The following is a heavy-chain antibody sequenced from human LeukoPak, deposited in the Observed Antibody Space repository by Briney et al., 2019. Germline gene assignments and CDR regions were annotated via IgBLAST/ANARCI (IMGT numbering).Heavy chain of an antibody. V-gene: IGHV3-48*03. Sequence: PGGSLRLSCAASGFTFSSYEMNWVSQAQGKGMEWVSYISSSGSTIYYADSVKARFTISRDNAKNSLYLQMNSLRAEDTAVYYCASISSWYSELVDYWGQGTLVTVSS. D-gene: IGHD6-13*01. CDR2: ISSSGSTI. CDR3: ASISSWYSELVDY. CDR1: GFTFSSYE. J-gene: IGHJ4*02.